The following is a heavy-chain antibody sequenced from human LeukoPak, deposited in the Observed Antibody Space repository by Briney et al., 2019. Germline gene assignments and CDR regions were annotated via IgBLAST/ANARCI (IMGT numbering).Heavy chain of an antibody. J-gene: IGHJ4*02. Sequence: GGSLRLSCAASGFSFSTYWMHWVCQAPGKGLVWVSRITSDGSYTNYADSVRGRFTISRDNAKKTLYLQMSSLRVEDTAIYYCTRPSAGGGLAADYWGQGTLVTVSS. CDR2: ITSDGSYT. V-gene: IGHV3-74*01. CDR3: TRPSAGGGLAADY. CDR1: GFSFSTYW. D-gene: IGHD3-10*01.